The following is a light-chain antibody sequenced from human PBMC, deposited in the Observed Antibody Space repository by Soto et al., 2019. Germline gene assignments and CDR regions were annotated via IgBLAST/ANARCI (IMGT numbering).Light chain of an antibody. V-gene: IGLV2-8*01. CDR1: SSDVGGYNY. Sequence: QSVLTQPPSASGSPGQSVTISCTGTSSDVGGYNYVSWYQQHPGKAPKLMIYEVTKRPSGVPDRFSGSKSGNTASLTVSGLQAEDEADYYCSSFTGASTIVGTGTKVTVL. CDR3: SSFTGASTI. CDR2: EVT. J-gene: IGLJ1*01.